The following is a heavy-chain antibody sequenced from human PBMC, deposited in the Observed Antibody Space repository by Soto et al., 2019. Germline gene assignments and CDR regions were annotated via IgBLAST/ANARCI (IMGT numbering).Heavy chain of an antibody. Sequence: PGGSLRLSCAASGFTFSSYAMSWVRQAPGKGLEWVSAISGSGGSTYYADSVKGRFTISRDNSKNTLYLQMNSLRAEDTAVYYCAKEARITMVRGVIHFDYWGQGTMVTVS. D-gene: IGHD3-10*01. CDR2: ISGSGGST. CDR3: AKEARITMVRGVIHFDY. CDR1: GFTFSSYA. J-gene: IGHJ4*02. V-gene: IGHV3-23*01.